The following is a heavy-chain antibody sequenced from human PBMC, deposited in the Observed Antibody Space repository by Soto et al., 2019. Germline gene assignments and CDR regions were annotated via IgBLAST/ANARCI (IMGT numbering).Heavy chain of an antibody. J-gene: IGHJ5*02. V-gene: IGHV4-39*01. CDR1: GDSITSDDFY. D-gene: IGHD3-9*01. Sequence: QLRLQESGPGLVKPSGTLSLTCTVSGDSITSDDFYWCWIRRPPGQGLEWIGTISPSGDTFYNPPVTSLLPMPEDASKNQSSPGLTSVTAADAAVYSYARQLRGPIPYFGWLSPVASWGQGTLVTVSS. CDR2: ISPSGDT. CDR3: ARQLRGPIPYFGWLSPVAS.